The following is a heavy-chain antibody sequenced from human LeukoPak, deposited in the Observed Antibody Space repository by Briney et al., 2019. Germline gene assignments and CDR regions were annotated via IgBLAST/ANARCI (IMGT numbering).Heavy chain of an antibody. D-gene: IGHD2-21*01. CDR1: GYTFTSYG. CDR3: ARSGEPYCSGDCYYSQDY. CDR2: ISVYNGNT. V-gene: IGHV1-18*01. J-gene: IGHJ4*02. Sequence: ASVKVSCKASGYTFTSYGISWVRQAPGQGLEWMGWISVYNGNTNYAQKLQGRVTMTTDTSTSTAYMELRSLRSDDTAVYYCARSGEPYCSGDCYYSQDYWGQGTLVTVSS.